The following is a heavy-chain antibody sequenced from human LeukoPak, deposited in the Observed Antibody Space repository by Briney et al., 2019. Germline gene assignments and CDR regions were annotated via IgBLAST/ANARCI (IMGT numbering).Heavy chain of an antibody. CDR2: ISAYNGDT. Sequence: EASMKVSCKASGYTFTSYGISWVRQAPGQGLEWMGWISAYNGDTNYAQKLQGRVTMTTDTSTSTAYMELRSLRSDDTAVYYCARDWTGPDSYYYYMDVWGKGTTVTVSS. CDR3: ARDWTGPDSYYYYMDV. J-gene: IGHJ6*03. V-gene: IGHV1-18*01. CDR1: GYTFTSYG. D-gene: IGHD3/OR15-3a*01.